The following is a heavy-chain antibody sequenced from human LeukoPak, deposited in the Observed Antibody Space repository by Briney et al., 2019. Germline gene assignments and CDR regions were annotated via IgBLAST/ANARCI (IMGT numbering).Heavy chain of an antibody. Sequence: PGGSLRLSCAASGFTFSSYSMNWVRQAPGKGLEWVAVIWYDGTNKYYADSVKGRFTISRDSPKNTLYLQMNSLRAEDTAVYYCARAAYDNNGYLTLWGQGTLVTVSS. V-gene: IGHV3-33*08. CDR1: GFTFSSYS. CDR2: IWYDGTNK. J-gene: IGHJ4*02. D-gene: IGHD3-22*01. CDR3: ARAAYDNNGYLTL.